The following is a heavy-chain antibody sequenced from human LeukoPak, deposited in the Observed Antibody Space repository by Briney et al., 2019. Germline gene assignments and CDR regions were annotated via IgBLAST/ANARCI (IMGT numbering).Heavy chain of an antibody. CDR2: IYSGGST. D-gene: IGHD3-16*01. Sequence: GGSLRLSCAASGFTVSSNYMSWVRQAPGKGLEWVSVIYSGGSTYYADSVKGRFTISRDNSKNTLYLQMNSLRAEDTAVYYCASPRGGDYGDYWGQGTLVTVSS. J-gene: IGHJ4*02. CDR3: ASPRGGDYGDY. V-gene: IGHV3-53*01. CDR1: GFTVSSNY.